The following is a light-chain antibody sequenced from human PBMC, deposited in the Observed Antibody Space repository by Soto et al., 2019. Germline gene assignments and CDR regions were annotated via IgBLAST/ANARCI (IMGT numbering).Light chain of an antibody. V-gene: IGLV2-14*01. Sequence: QSALTQPASVSGSPGQSITISCTGTSSDVGGYNYVSWYQQHPGKVPKVMIYEVNNRPSGISNRFSGSKSGNTASLTISGLRAEDEADYYCSSYTSSSTLVFGTGTKLTVL. CDR3: SSYTSSSTLV. CDR1: SSDVGGYNY. CDR2: EVN. J-gene: IGLJ1*01.